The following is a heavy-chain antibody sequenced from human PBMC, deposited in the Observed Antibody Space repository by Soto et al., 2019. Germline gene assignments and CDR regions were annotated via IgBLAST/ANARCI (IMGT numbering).Heavy chain of an antibody. CDR3: TTDRNWGSWAFDY. D-gene: IGHD3-16*01. V-gene: IGHV3-15*01. J-gene: IGHJ4*02. CDR2: IKSKTDGGTT. CDR1: GFTFSKAW. Sequence: GSLRLSCAASGFTFSKAWMRWVRQAPGKGLEWVGRIKSKTDGGTTDYAAPVKGRFTISRDDSKNTLYLQMNSLKTEDTAVYYCTTDRNWGSWAFDYWGQGTLVTVSS.